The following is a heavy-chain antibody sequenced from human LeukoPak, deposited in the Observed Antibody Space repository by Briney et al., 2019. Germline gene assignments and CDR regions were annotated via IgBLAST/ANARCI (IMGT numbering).Heavy chain of an antibody. J-gene: IGHJ4*02. CDR1: GGSISSGGYS. CDR2: IYHSGST. V-gene: IGHV4-30-2*01. CDR3: ARERRSGTYYYFDY. D-gene: IGHD1-26*01. Sequence: SETLSLTCAVSGGSISSGGYSWSWIRQPPGKGLEWIGYIYHSGSTYYNPSLKSRVTISVDRSKNQFSLKLSSVTAADTAVYYCARERRSGTYYYFDYWGQGTLVTVSS.